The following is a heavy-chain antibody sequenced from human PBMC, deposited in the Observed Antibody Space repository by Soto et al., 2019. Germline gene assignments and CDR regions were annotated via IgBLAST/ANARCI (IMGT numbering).Heavy chain of an antibody. J-gene: IGHJ6*02. V-gene: IGHV5-10-1*01. Sequence: PGESLKISCKGSGYSFTSYWISWVRQMPGKGLEWMGRIDPSDSYTNYSPSFQGHVTISADKSISTAYLQWSSLKASDTAMYYCARHAGSGSYSPYYYYGMDVWGQGTTVTVSS. CDR3: ARHAGSGSYSPYYYYGMDV. D-gene: IGHD3-10*01. CDR1: GYSFTSYW. CDR2: IDPSDSYT.